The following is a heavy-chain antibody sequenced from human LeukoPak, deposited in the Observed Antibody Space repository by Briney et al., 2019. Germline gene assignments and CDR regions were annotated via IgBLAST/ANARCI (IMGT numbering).Heavy chain of an antibody. Sequence: SVKVSCKASGGTFSSYAISWVRQAPGQGLEWMGRIIPIFGIANYAQKFQGRVTITADKSTSTAYMDLSSLRSEDTAVYYCARVAYYDSTQNYGMDVWGQGTTVTVSS. CDR2: IIPIFGIA. CDR3: ARVAYYDSTQNYGMDV. J-gene: IGHJ6*02. V-gene: IGHV1-69*04. D-gene: IGHD3-22*01. CDR1: GGTFSSYA.